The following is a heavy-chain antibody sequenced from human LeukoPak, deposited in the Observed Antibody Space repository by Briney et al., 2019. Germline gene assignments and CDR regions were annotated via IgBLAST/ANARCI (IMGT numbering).Heavy chain of an antibody. CDR2: IYYSGST. CDR1: SGSISSYY. CDR3: ARAAMVRGQNWFDP. V-gene: IGHV4-59*01. D-gene: IGHD3-10*01. J-gene: IGHJ5*02. Sequence: SETLSLTCTVSSGSISSYYWSWIRQPPGKGLEWIGYIYYSGSTNYNPSLKSRVTISVDTSKNQFSLKLSSVTAADTAVYYCARAAMVRGQNWFDPWGQGTLVTVSS.